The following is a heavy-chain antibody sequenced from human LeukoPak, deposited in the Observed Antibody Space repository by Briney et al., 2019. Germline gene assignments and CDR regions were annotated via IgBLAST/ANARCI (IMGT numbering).Heavy chain of an antibody. CDR2: ISSSSSDI. J-gene: IGHJ5*02. D-gene: IGHD3-9*01. Sequence: PGGSLRLSCAASGFTFSSYSMNWVRQAPGKGLEWVSSISSSSSDIYYADSVKGRFTISRDNAKNSLYLQMNSLRAEDTAVYYCASQPILTGLTLFDPWGQGTLVTVPS. V-gene: IGHV3-21*01. CDR3: ASQPILTGLTLFDP. CDR1: GFTFSSYS.